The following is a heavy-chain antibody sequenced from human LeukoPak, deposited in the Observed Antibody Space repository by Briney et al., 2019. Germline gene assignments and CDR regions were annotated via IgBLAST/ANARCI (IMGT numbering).Heavy chain of an antibody. J-gene: IGHJ4*02. D-gene: IGHD5-18*01. CDR3: ARGGKKTAMVTN. Sequence: GGSLRLSCAASGFTFSSYSMNWVRQAPGKGLEWVSSISSSSSYIYYADSVKGRFTISRDNAKNSLYLQMNSLRAEDTAVYYCARGGKKTAMVTNWGQGTLVTVSS. CDR1: GFTFSSYS. CDR2: ISSSSSYI. V-gene: IGHV3-21*01.